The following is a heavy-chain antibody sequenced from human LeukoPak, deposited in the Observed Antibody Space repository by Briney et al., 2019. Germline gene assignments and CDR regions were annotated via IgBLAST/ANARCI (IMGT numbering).Heavy chain of an antibody. Sequence: GSLRLSCAASGFTFSSYAMHWVRQAPGKGLEWVAVISYDGSNKYYADSVKGRFTISRDNSKNTLYLQMNSLRAEDTAVYYCAKDQWARGADDAFDIWGQGTMVTVSS. V-gene: IGHV3-30-3*01. J-gene: IGHJ3*02. CDR2: ISYDGSNK. CDR1: GFTFSSYA. D-gene: IGHD1-26*01. CDR3: AKDQWARGADDAFDI.